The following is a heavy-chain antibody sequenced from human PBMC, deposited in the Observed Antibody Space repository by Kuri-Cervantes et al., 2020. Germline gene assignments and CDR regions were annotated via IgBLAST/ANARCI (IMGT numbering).Heavy chain of an antibody. CDR3: ARDRGDGYNF. V-gene: IGHV3-21*01. CDR2: ISSSSSYI. J-gene: IGHJ4*02. CDR1: GFTFDDYA. Sequence: GESLKISCAASGFTFDDYAMHWVRQAPGKGLEWVSSISSSSSYIYYADSVKGRFTISRDNAKNSLYLQMNSLRAEDTAVYYCARDRGDGYNFWGQGTLVTVSS. D-gene: IGHD5-24*01.